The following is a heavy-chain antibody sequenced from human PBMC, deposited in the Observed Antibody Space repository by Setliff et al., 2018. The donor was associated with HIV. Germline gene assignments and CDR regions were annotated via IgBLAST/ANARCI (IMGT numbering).Heavy chain of an antibody. CDR3: AREDSSWYGSLDY. CDR2: TNNDGSIT. V-gene: IGHV3-74*01. J-gene: IGHJ4*02. Sequence: GSLRLSCAASGFTLSDHWMHWVRQVPGKGLVWVSRTNNDGSITNYADFVKGRFTISRDNSKNTVYLQMNSLRAEDMAIYYCAREDSSWYGSLDYWGQGTPVTVSS. CDR1: GFTLSDHW. D-gene: IGHD6-13*01.